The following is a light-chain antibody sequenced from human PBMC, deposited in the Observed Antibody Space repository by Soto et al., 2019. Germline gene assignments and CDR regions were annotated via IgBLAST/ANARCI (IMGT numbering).Light chain of an antibody. CDR1: SSKNGKNT. Sequence: QSVLTQPPSASGTPGRRGTMSFSGCSSKNGKNTVNWSPQLPGTAPKLLIYNNNQRPSGVPDRFSGSNSGTSASLAITGLQAEDEADYYCQSYDSSNDVFGTGTKVIVL. V-gene: IGLV1-44*01. CDR3: QSYDSSNDV. CDR2: NNN. J-gene: IGLJ1*01.